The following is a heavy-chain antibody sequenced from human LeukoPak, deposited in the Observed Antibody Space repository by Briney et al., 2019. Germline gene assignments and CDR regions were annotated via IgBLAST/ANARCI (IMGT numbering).Heavy chain of an antibody. J-gene: IGHJ2*01. Sequence: GRSLRLSCAASGFTFSSYGMHWVRQAPGKGLEWVAVISYDGSNKYYADSVKGRFTISRDNSKNTLYLQMNSLRAEDTAVYYGAKDGRRNYYGSGSYLWYFDLWGRGTLVTVSS. CDR2: ISYDGSNK. CDR3: AKDGRRNYYGSGSYLWYFDL. V-gene: IGHV3-30*18. CDR1: GFTFSSYG. D-gene: IGHD3-10*01.